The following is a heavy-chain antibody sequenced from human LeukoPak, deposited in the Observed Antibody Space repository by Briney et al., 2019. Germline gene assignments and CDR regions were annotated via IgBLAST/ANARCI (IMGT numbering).Heavy chain of an antibody. CDR1: GLTLTTYS. D-gene: IGHD6-13*01. J-gene: IGHJ3*02. V-gene: IGHV3-48*02. CDR2: ISSSSTTI. Sequence: PGGSLRLSCAASGLTLTTYSMNWVRQAPGKGLEWVSYISSSSTTIFYADSVKGRFTISRDNAKNSLFLQMNSLRDEDTAVYYCAREDRVVSGMAAVGTKAFDIWGQGTMVTVST. CDR3: AREDRVVSGMAAVGTKAFDI.